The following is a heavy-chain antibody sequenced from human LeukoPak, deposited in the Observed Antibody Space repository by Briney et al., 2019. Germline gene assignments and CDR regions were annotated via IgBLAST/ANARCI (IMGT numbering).Heavy chain of an antibody. CDR1: GFTVSSNY. CDR2: IYSGGST. Sequence: GGSLRLSCAASGFTVSSNYMSWVRQAPGKGLEWVSVIYSGGSTYYADSVKGRFTISRDNSKNTLYLQMNSLRAEDTAVYYCARDYPGGGDAPGALDYWGQGTLVTVSS. V-gene: IGHV3-66*01. CDR3: ARDYPGGGDAPGALDY. D-gene: IGHD2-21*02. J-gene: IGHJ4*02.